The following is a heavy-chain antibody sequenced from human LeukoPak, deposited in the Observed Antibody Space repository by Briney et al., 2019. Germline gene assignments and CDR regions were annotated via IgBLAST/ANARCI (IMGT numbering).Heavy chain of an antibody. CDR3: ARGVSIAARLDY. D-gene: IGHD6-6*01. V-gene: IGHV3-33*01. Sequence: GGSLRLSCAASGFTFSSYGMHWVRQAPGKGLEWVAVIWYDGRNKYYADSVKGRFTISRDNSKNTLYLQMNSLRAEDTAVYYCARGVSIAARLDYWGQGTLVTVSS. CDR1: GFTFSSYG. CDR2: IWYDGRNK. J-gene: IGHJ4*02.